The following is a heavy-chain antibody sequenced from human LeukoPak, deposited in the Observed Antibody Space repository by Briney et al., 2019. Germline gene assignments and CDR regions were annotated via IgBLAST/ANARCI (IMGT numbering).Heavy chain of an antibody. J-gene: IGHJ4*02. CDR2: IWPGGSNK. Sequence: GGSLRLSCAASGFTFSSYYMRWVRQAPGKGLEWVAVIWPGGSNKYYGDSVKGRFTISRDYDKNTLYLKMNSLRAETTGVYYCARTRPAYYFDCGGQGTLVTASS. CDR3: ARTRPAYYFDC. CDR1: GFTFSSYY. V-gene: IGHV3-33*01. D-gene: IGHD2-2*01.